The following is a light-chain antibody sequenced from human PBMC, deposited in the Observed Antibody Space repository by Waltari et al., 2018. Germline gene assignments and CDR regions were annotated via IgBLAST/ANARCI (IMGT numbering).Light chain of an antibody. J-gene: IGLJ3*02. CDR1: AGAVPSGLY. CDR3: LISYSGVGV. Sequence: AVVTQEPSLTVSPGGTVTLPCCSSAGAVPSGLYPYWFQQKPGQAPRTLIYDTSNKHSWTPARFSGSLLGGKAALTLSGAQPEDEAEYYCLISYSGVGVFGGGTKLTVL. V-gene: IGLV7-46*01. CDR2: DTS.